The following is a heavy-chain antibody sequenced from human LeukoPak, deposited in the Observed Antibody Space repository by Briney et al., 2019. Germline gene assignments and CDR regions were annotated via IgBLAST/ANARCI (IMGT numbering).Heavy chain of an antibody. CDR2: ITNTGGVT. V-gene: IGHV3-23*05. J-gene: IGHJ4*02. D-gene: IGHD5-12*01. CDR1: GFTFSTYA. CDR3: ARNENSGWGYFDY. Sequence: SCKASGFTFSTYAMSWVRQAPGKGLEWVSGITNTGGVTLYADSVKGRLTVSRDNSKDTLYLQMNSLRAEDTAVYYCARNENSGWGYFDYWGQGTLVTVSS.